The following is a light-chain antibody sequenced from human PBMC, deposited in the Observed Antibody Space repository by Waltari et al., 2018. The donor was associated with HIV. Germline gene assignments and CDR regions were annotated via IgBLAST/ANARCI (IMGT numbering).Light chain of an antibody. CDR1: FSNIGNHY. Sequence: QSVLTQPPSVSAAPGEKVTISCSGSFSNIGNHYISWYQPFPGTAPKVLIYEKNKRPSGIPERFYGSKSGSSAALGITGLRTGDEADYYCGTWDSNLSTGVFGGGTKLTVL. CDR2: EKN. J-gene: IGLJ3*02. V-gene: IGLV1-51*01. CDR3: GTWDSNLSTGV.